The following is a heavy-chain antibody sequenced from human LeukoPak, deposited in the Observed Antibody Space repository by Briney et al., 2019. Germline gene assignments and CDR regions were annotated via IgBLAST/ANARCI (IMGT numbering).Heavy chain of an antibody. CDR3: ARVFGRQLPDY. CDR2: INPNSGGT. V-gene: IGHV1-2*02. D-gene: IGHD1-26*01. CDR1: GYTFTGYY. Sequence: ASVKVSCKASGYTFTGYYIHWVRQAPGQGLEWMGWINPNSGGTHYAQKFQGRVTMTRDTSISTADMELSRLRSDDTAVYYCARVFGRQLPDYWGQGTLVTVSS. J-gene: IGHJ4*02.